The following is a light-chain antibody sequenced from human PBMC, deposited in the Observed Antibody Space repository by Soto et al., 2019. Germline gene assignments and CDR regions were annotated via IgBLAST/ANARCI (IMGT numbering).Light chain of an antibody. Sequence: DIPMTRSPSSLSASVGDRVTITCRASQSISNYLNWYQQKPGKAPKLLIYAASILQSGVPSRFSGSGSGTDFTLTISSLQPEDFVTYYCQQSYSSLYTFGQGTKLEIK. V-gene: IGKV1-39*01. CDR2: AAS. CDR3: QQSYSSLYT. CDR1: QSISNY. J-gene: IGKJ2*01.